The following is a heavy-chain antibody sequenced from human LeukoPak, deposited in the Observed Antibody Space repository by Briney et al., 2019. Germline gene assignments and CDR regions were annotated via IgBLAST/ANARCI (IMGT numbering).Heavy chain of an antibody. D-gene: IGHD3-9*01. Sequence: SETLSLTCAVYGGSFSDYSWSWIRQPPGKGLEWIGEINHSGSTNYNPSLKSRVTISVDTSKNQFSLKLSSVTAADTAVYYCAREGLRYFDPESDAFDIWGQGTMVTVSS. CDR3: AREGLRYFDPESDAFDI. V-gene: IGHV4-34*01. CDR2: INHSGST. CDR1: GGSFSDYS. J-gene: IGHJ3*02.